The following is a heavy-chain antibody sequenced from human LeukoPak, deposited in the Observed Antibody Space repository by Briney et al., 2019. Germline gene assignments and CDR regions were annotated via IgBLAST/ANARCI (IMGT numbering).Heavy chain of an antibody. D-gene: IGHD6-19*01. CDR2: ISWNSGSI. Sequence: GGSLRLSCAASGFTFDDYAMHWVRQAPGKGLEWVSGISWNSGSIGYADSVKGRFTISRDNAKNSLYVQMNSLRAGDTALYYCVREGGSGWYSGWFDPWGQGTQVTVSS. J-gene: IGHJ5*02. CDR3: VREGGSGWYSGWFDP. V-gene: IGHV3-9*01. CDR1: GFTFDDYA.